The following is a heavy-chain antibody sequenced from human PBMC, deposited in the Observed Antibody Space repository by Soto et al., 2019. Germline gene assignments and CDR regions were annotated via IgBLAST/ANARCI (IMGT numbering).Heavy chain of an antibody. CDR1: GFSLSTNGVG. J-gene: IGHJ4*02. Sequence: QITLKESGPTLVKPTQTLTLTCTFSGFSLSTNGVGVGWIRQPPGKALEWLALIYWDGDKRYSPSLKSRLTITKDPSKIQVVLTLTNMDPVDTATYYCAHRRGAYYFDFWGLGTLVTVSS. CDR3: AHRRGAYYFDF. V-gene: IGHV2-5*02. D-gene: IGHD1-26*01. CDR2: IYWDGDK.